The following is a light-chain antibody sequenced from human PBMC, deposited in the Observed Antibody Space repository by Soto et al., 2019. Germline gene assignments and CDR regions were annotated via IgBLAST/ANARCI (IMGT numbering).Light chain of an antibody. CDR1: QSVSSY. Sequence: EIVFTQSPSTLSLSPGERASLSCRASQSVSSYLAWYQQKPGQPPRLLIYDVSTRATGIPARFSGSGSGTDFTLTISSLEPEDFAVYYCQQRYNSLTFGGGTKVDIK. CDR2: DVS. CDR3: QQRYNSLT. V-gene: IGKV3-11*01. J-gene: IGKJ4*01.